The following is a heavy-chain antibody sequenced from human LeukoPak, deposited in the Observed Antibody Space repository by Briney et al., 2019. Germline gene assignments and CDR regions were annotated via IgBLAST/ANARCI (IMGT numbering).Heavy chain of an antibody. Sequence: ASVKVSCKASGYTFTGYYMHWVRQAPGQGLEWMGWINPNSGGTNYAQKFQGRVTMTRDTSISTAYMELSRLRSDDTAVYYCARGIAVAVYYFDYWGQGTLVTVSS. J-gene: IGHJ4*02. CDR3: ARGIAVAVYYFDY. CDR2: INPNSGGT. V-gene: IGHV1-2*02. D-gene: IGHD6-19*01. CDR1: GYTFTGYY.